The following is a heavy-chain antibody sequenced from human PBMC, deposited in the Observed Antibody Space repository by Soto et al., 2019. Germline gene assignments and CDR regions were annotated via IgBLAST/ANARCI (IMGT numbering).Heavy chain of an antibody. V-gene: IGHV3-15*01. CDR2: IKSKTDGGTT. Sequence: GGSLRLSCAASGFTFSNAWMSWVRQAPGKGLEWVGRIKSKTDGGTTDYAAPVKGRFTISRDDSKNTLYLQMNSLKTEDTAVYYCTTDLADYDYIWGSYRHYWGQGTLVTVSS. CDR1: GFTFSNAW. D-gene: IGHD3-16*02. J-gene: IGHJ4*02. CDR3: TTDLADYDYIWGSYRHY.